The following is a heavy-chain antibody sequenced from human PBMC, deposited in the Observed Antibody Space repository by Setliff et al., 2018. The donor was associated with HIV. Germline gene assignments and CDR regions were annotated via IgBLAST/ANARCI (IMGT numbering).Heavy chain of an antibody. CDR3: AKAMGHLPYFFDS. CDR2: IKQDGSEK. Sequence: GSLRLSCVASKFIFSSYSMSWVRQAPGKGLEWVANIKQDGSEKYYVDSVKGRFTISRDNAKNSLYLQMNSLRAEDTAVYYCAKAMGHLPYFFDSWGQGTLVTVSS. J-gene: IGHJ4*02. V-gene: IGHV3-7*01. CDR1: KFIFSSYS.